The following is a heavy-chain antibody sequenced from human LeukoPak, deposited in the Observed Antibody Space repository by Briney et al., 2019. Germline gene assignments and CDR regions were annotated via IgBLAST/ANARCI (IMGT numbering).Heavy chain of an antibody. V-gene: IGHV5-51*01. CDR3: ASGLWFGELLPYYFGY. J-gene: IGHJ4*02. CDR1: GYSFTSYW. D-gene: IGHD3-10*01. CDR2: IYPGDSDT. Sequence: GESLKISCKGSGYSFTSYWIGWVRQMPGKGLEWMGIIYPGDSDTRYSPSFQGQVTISADKSISTAYLQWSSLKASDTAMYYCASGLWFGELLPYYFGYWGQGTLVTVSS.